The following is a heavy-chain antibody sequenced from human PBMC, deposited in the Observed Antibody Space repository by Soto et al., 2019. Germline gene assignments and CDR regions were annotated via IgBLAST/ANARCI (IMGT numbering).Heavy chain of an antibody. D-gene: IGHD5-12*01. Sequence: TSETLSLTCTVSGGSISGHYWSWIRQSPGKGLEWIGDINYSGSTNYNPSLKSRVTISVDTSKNQFSLKLSSVTAADTAVYYCARGLAVATITGGYFQHWGQGTLVTVSS. CDR1: GGSISGHY. CDR2: INYSGST. J-gene: IGHJ1*01. CDR3: ARGLAVATITGGYFQH. V-gene: IGHV4-59*11.